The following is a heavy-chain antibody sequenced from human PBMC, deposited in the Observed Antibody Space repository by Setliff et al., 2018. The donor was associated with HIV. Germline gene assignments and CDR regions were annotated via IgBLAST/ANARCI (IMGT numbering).Heavy chain of an antibody. CDR2: IYTNGRT. CDR3: ARDKTYCNYSKCSRAGWYFDL. J-gene: IGHJ2*01. D-gene: IGHD2-15*01. V-gene: IGHV4-4*08. Sequence: PSETLFLTCTVSGGSISSYYWSWIRQPPGKGLEWIGHIYTNGRTNYNPPLKSRVTISVDPSKNQFSLKLSSVTAADTAVYYCARDKTYCNYSKCSRAGWYFDLWGRGTLVTVSS. CDR1: GGSISSYY.